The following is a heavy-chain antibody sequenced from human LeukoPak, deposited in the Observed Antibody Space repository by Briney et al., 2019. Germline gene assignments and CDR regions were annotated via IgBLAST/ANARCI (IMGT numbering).Heavy chain of an antibody. J-gene: IGHJ6*02. D-gene: IGHD2-2*01. CDR3: ARGYPCSGTSCYLDYYYYYDMDV. CDR1: GGSISRSSYY. V-gene: IGHV4-39*01. Sequence: SETLSLTCTVSGGSISRSSYYWGWIRQPPGKGLEWIGTIYNSGTTYYNPSLKSRVTISVDTSKNQFSLRLSSVTAADTAVYYCARGYPCSGTSCYLDYYYYYDMDVWGQGTTVTVSS. CDR2: IYNSGTT.